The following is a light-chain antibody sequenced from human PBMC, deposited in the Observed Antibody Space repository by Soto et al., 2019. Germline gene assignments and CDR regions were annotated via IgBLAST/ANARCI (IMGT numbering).Light chain of an antibody. CDR2: VAS. CDR1: RYIRTA. J-gene: IGKJ1*01. V-gene: IGKV1-6*01. Sequence: IQMTQSPSSLSASVGDRVTITCRASRYIRTALSWYQHRPGQAPKVLICVASSLQSGVPSRFSGSGYGTDFTLTISSLQPEDFATYYCLQDYNYPWTFGQGTMVDIK. CDR3: LQDYNYPWT.